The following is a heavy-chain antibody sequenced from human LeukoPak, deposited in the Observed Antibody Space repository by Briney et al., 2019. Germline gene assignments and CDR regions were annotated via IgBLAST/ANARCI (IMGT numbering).Heavy chain of an antibody. CDR3: ARVEGITIFGVVIPYFDY. Sequence: GGSLRLSCAASGFTFSSYSMNWVRQAPGKGLEWVSPISSSSSYIYYADSVKGRFTISRDNAKNSLYLQMNSLRAEDTAVYYCARVEGITIFGVVIPYFDYWGQGTLVAVSS. CDR2: ISSSSSYI. CDR1: GFTFSSYS. V-gene: IGHV3-21*01. D-gene: IGHD3-3*01. J-gene: IGHJ4*02.